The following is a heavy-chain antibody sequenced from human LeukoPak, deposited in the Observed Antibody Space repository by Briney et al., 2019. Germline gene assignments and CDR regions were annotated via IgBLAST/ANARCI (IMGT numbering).Heavy chain of an antibody. J-gene: IGHJ4*02. V-gene: IGHV1-69*13. CDR3: AVNRRDGYNFGFGY. CDR2: IIPIFGTA. D-gene: IGHD5-24*01. Sequence: ASVKVSCKASGGTFSSYAISWVRQAPGQGLEWKGGIIPIFGTANYAQKFQGRVTITADESTSTAYMEQSSLRSEDTAVYYCAVNRRDGYNFGFGYWGQGTLVTVSS. CDR1: GGTFSSYA.